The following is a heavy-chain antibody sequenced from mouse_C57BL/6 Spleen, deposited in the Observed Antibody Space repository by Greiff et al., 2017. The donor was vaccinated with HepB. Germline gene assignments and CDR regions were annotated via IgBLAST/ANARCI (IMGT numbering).Heavy chain of an antibody. Sequence: VQLQESGAELARPGASVKLSCKASGYTFTSYGISWVKQRTGQGLEWIGEIYPRSGNTYYNEKFKGKATLTADKSSSTAYMELRSLTSEDSAVYFCARGFHYYGSSSRGYFDVWGTGTTVTVSS. J-gene: IGHJ1*03. D-gene: IGHD1-1*01. CDR2: IYPRSGNT. CDR1: GYTFTSYG. V-gene: IGHV1-81*01. CDR3: ARGFHYYGSSSRGYFDV.